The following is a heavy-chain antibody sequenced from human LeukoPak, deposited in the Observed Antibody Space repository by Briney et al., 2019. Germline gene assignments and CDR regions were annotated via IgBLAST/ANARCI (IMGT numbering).Heavy chain of an antibody. CDR3: ARGRVTYYYDSSGYYYRRSPLDY. CDR2: IDHSGST. Sequence: ASETLSRTCAVYGRSFSGYYWSWIRQPPAKGLEWIGEIDHSGSTNYNPSLKSRVTISVDTSKNQFSLKLSSVTAADTAVYYCARGRVTYYYDSSGYYYRRSPLDYWGQGTLVTVSS. V-gene: IGHV4-34*01. D-gene: IGHD3-22*01. CDR1: GRSFSGYY. J-gene: IGHJ4*02.